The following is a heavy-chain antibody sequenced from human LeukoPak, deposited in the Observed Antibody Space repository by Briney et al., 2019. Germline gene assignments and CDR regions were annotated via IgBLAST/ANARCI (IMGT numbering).Heavy chain of an antibody. D-gene: IGHD3-16*01. J-gene: IGHJ4*02. CDR2: ISGSGGST. Sequence: PGGSLRLSCAASGFTFSTYAMSWVRQAPGKGLGWVSGISGSGGSTYYAAPMKGRFTISRDNSKTTLYLQVNSPRADDPPHHYCGKDSRKSYGHGLGYWGQGTL. CDR1: GFTFSTYA. CDR3: GKDSRKSYGHGLGY. V-gene: IGHV3-23*01.